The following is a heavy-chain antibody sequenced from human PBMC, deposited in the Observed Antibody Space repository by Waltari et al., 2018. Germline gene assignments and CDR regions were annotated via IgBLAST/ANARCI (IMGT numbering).Heavy chain of an antibody. V-gene: IGHV3-33*01. Sequence: QVQLVAPGGGVVQPGRSLRLSCAASGFTFSSYGLHWVRPGPGKGGEWVAVIWYEGSNKYYAYSVEGRFTISRDNSKNTLYLQMNSLRAEDTAVYYCARARYGALRDFDYWGQGTLVIVSS. CDR1: GFTFSSYG. J-gene: IGHJ4*02. CDR3: ARARYGALRDFDY. D-gene: IGHD3-10*01. CDR2: IWYEGSNK.